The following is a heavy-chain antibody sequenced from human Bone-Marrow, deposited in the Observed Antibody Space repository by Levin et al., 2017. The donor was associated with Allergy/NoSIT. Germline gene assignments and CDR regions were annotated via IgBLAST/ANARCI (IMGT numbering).Heavy chain of an antibody. D-gene: IGHD2-2*01. V-gene: IGHV1-69*06. CDR1: GGTFTKYA. J-gene: IGHJ4*02. Sequence: SVKVSCKSSGGTFTKYAYSWVRQAPGQGLEWVGGIIPIFDKTTYAEKFQGRINITADKSTSTAYMELSGLRSDDTAVYYCARVLDCSSTSCYRGRGYYFDYWGQGTVVTVSS. CDR3: ARVLDCSSTSCYRGRGYYFDY. CDR2: IIPIFDKT.